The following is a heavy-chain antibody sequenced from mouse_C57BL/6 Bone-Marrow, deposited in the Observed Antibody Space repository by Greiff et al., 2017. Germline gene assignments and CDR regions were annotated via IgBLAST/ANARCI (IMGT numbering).Heavy chain of an antibody. CDR1: GYAFSSSW. D-gene: IGHD2-3*01. J-gene: IGHJ4*01. V-gene: IGHV1-82*01. Sequence: VQLQQSGPELVKPGASVKISCKASGYAFSSSWMNWVKQRPGKGLEWIGRIYPGDGDTNYNGKFKGKATLTADQSSSTAYMQLSSLTSEDSAVYFCARYEVTRYAMDYWGQGTSVTVSS. CDR3: ARYEVTRYAMDY. CDR2: IYPGDGDT.